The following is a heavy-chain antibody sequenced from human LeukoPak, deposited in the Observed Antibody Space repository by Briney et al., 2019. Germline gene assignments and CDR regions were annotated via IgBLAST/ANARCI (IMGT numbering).Heavy chain of an antibody. CDR1: GYTFTSYA. CDR2: INAGNGNA. Sequence: GASVKVSCKASGYTFTSYAMHWVRQAPGQRLEWMGWINAGNGNAKYSQKFQGRVTITRDTSASTAYMELSSLRSEDTAVYYCARDGGLWFLYGMDVWGQGTTVTVSS. CDR3: ARDGGLWFLYGMDV. V-gene: IGHV1-3*01. J-gene: IGHJ6*02. D-gene: IGHD3-10*01.